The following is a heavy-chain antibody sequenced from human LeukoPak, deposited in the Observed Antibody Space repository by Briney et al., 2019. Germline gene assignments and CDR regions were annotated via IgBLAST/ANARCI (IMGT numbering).Heavy chain of an antibody. CDR1: GFTFSSYW. D-gene: IGHD3-22*01. J-gene: IGHJ4*02. Sequence: GGSLRLSCAASGFTFSSYWMSWVRQAPGKGLEWVANIKQDGSEKYYVDSVKGRFTISRDNAKNSLYLQMNSLRAEDTAVYYCARVTGYMIEDYFDYWGQGTLVTVSS. CDR3: ARVTGYMIEDYFDY. V-gene: IGHV3-7*01. CDR2: IKQDGSEK.